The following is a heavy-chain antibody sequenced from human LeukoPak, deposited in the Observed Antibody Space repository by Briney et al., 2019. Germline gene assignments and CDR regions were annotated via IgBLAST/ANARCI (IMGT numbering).Heavy chain of an antibody. Sequence: SETLSLTCTVSGDSVSSDSYYWSWIRQPPGKGLEWIGYIYYSGTTKQNPSLKSRVTLSVDTSKNQLYLKLNSATARETAWYYCARDSRGYYDSSGYFDHWGQGTLVTVSS. CDR2: IYYSGTT. CDR3: ARDSRGYYDSSGYFDH. CDR1: GDSVSSDSYY. D-gene: IGHD3-22*01. V-gene: IGHV4-61*01. J-gene: IGHJ4*02.